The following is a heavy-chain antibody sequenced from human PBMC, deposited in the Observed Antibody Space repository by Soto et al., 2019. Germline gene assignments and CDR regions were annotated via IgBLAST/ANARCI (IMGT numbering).Heavy chain of an antibody. CDR1: GFTFSSNY. Sequence: EVQLVESGGGLIQPGGSLRLSCAASGFTFSSNYMSWVRQAPGKGLEWVSVIYSGGSTYYADSVKGRFTISRDNSNNTLYLQMNSLRAEDTAVYYCARDGANTCRGGSCYYGMYVWGQGTTVKVSS. CDR2: IYSGGST. V-gene: IGHV3-53*01. J-gene: IGHJ6*02. D-gene: IGHD2-15*01. CDR3: ARDGANTCRGGSCYYGMYV.